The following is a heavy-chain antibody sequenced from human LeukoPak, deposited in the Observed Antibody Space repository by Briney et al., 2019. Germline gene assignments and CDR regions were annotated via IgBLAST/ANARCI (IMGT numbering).Heavy chain of an antibody. CDR1: GGSISSYY. V-gene: IGHV4-59*01. D-gene: IGHD5-12*01. CDR3: ARVSGYDWESFYDY. Sequence: SETLSLTCTVSGGSISSYYWSWIRQPPGKELEWIGYIYYSGSTNYNPSLKSRVTISVDTSKNQFSLKLSSVTAADTAVYYCARVSGYDWESFYDYWGQGTLVTVSS. CDR2: IYYSGST. J-gene: IGHJ4*02.